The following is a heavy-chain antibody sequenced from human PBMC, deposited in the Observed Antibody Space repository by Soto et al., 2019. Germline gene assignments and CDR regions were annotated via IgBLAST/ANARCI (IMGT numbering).Heavy chain of an antibody. J-gene: IGHJ6*03. V-gene: IGHV3-74*01. CDR1: GFTFSDYW. CDR2: IKRDGSTT. CDR3: ARGAINDYYEDV. Sequence: EVQLVESGGGLVQPGGSLRLSCAASGFTFSDYWMHWVRQAPGKGLEWVSRIKRDGSTTNYADSVKGRFTISRDNAKNTLYLEMNSLRVEDTADYYCARGAINDYYEDVLGKATTVTVSS.